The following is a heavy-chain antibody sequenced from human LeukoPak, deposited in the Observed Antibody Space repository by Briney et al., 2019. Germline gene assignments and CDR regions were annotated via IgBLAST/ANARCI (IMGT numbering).Heavy chain of an antibody. J-gene: IGHJ3*02. Sequence: ASVKVSCKASGGTFSSYAISWVRQAPGQGLEWLGWNSPDGGDASYAQKFRGRVTMTRDTSINTAYLELSSLRSDDTAVYYCARGDIIVVPPADDAFDIWGQGTMVTVSS. CDR2: NSPDGGDA. V-gene: IGHV1-2*02. D-gene: IGHD2-2*01. CDR1: GGTFSSYA. CDR3: ARGDIIVVPPADDAFDI.